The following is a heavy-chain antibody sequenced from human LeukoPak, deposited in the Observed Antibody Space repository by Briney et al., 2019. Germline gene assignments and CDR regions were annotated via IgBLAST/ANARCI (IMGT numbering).Heavy chain of an antibody. Sequence: GGSLRLSCAASGFSFDNYAMSWVRQTPGKGLEWVSAIGGSGSDTSYTDSVKGRFTISRDNSKSTLYLQMNSLRAEDTAVYHCAKTLRDLEWLTGELDVWGQGTAVTVSS. CDR2: IGGSGSDT. CDR1: GFSFDNYA. J-gene: IGHJ6*02. V-gene: IGHV3-23*01. CDR3: AKTLRDLEWLTGELDV. D-gene: IGHD3-3*01.